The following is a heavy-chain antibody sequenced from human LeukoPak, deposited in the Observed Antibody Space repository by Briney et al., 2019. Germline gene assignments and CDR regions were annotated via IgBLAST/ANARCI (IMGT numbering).Heavy chain of an antibody. J-gene: IGHJ4*02. CDR2: ISRSSKYI. D-gene: IGHD6-13*01. V-gene: IGHV3-21*01. Sequence: PGGTLRLSCAASGFTFNSYSMNWVRQAPGKGLEWVSSISRSSKYIYYADSVKGRFTISRDNAKNSLYLQMNSLRAEDTAVYYCGRVAEAAAFDYWGQGILVTVSS. CDR1: GFTFNSYS. CDR3: GRVAEAAAFDY.